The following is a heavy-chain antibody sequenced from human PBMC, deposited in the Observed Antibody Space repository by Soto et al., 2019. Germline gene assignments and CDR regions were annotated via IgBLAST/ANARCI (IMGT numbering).Heavy chain of an antibody. Sequence: QVQLVQSGAEVKKPGASVKVSCKASGYTFTSYAMHWVRQAPGQRLEWMGWINAGNGNTKYSQKFQGRVTITRDTSASTAYMELSSLRSEDTAVDYCAKDYYDSSGYYPPALLFDYWGQGTLVTVSS. CDR1: GYTFTSYA. V-gene: IGHV1-3*01. CDR3: AKDYYDSSGYYPPALLFDY. D-gene: IGHD3-22*01. J-gene: IGHJ4*02. CDR2: INAGNGNT.